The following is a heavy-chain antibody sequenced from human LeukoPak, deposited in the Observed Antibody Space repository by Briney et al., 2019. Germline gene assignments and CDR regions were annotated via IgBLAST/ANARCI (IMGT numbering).Heavy chain of an antibody. V-gene: IGHV4-39*01. CDR2: IFYTGIT. CDR1: GLSLSNSRYY. J-gene: IGHJ6*03. Sequence: PSETLSLTRSVSGLSLSNSRYYWGWIRQPPGKCLEWLGRIFYTGITYYNPSLKSRVTISVDTSKNQFSLKLSSVTAADTAVYYCARHRRYSSSWSGYFYYTDVWGKGTTVTVSS. D-gene: IGHD6-13*01. CDR3: ARHRRYSSSWSGYFYYTDV.